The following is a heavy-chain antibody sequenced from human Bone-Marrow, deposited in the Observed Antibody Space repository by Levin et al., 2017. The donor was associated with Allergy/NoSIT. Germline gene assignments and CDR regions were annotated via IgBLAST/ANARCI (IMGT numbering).Heavy chain of an antibody. Sequence: GGSLRLSCAASGFTFNNYAMNWVRQAPGKGLEWVSSIRSGGTGAGTHYADSVKGRFTISRDNSKSTVSLQMDSLRADYTGLYFCVGCRVEPTAPGWCNWFDPWGQGTLVTVSS. CDR2: IRSGGTGAGT. V-gene: IGHV3-23*01. CDR1: GFTFNNYA. CDR3: VGCRVEPTAPGWCNWFDP. D-gene: IGHD6-6*01. J-gene: IGHJ5*02.